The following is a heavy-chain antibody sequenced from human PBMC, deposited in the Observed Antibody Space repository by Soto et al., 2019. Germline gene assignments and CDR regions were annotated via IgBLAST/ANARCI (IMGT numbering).Heavy chain of an antibody. CDR1: GGSISSYY. CDR3: VILYRNYCSSTSCYGHDAFDI. D-gene: IGHD2-2*01. CDR2: IYYSGST. V-gene: IGHV4-59*08. Sequence: PSETLSLTCTVSGGSISSYYWSWIRQPPGKGLEWIGYIYYSGSTNYNPSLKSRVTISVDTSKNQFSLKLSSVTAADTAVYYCVILYRNYCSSTSCYGHDAFDIWGQGTMVTVSS. J-gene: IGHJ3*02.